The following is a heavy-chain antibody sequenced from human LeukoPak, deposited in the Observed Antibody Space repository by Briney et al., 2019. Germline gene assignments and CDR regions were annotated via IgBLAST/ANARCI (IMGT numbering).Heavy chain of an antibody. D-gene: IGHD3-22*01. CDR2: ISSSSSYI. V-gene: IGHV3-21*01. CDR1: GFTFSSYS. Sequence: GGSLRLSCAASGFTFSSYSMNWVRQAPGKGLEWVSSISSSSSYIYYADSVKGRFTISRDNAKNSLYLQMNSLRVEDTAVYYCARADDYYDSSGYYGGFWDWGQGTLVTVSS. CDR3: ARADDYYDSSGYYGGFWD. J-gene: IGHJ4*02.